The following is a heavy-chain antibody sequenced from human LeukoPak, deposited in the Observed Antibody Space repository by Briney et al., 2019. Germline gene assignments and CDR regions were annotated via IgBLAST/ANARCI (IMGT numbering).Heavy chain of an antibody. Sequence: GGPLTLSCAASGLTFNTYSMNWLRETPGKGLEWVSSINSRGTSIYYAASVRGRFTISRDNTKNSLYLQMNSLRVEDTAVYYCARVETMMTVGPDAFDIWGQGTMVTVSS. D-gene: IGHD3-22*01. CDR3: ARVETMMTVGPDAFDI. CDR1: GLTFNTYS. CDR2: INSRGTSI. J-gene: IGHJ3*02. V-gene: IGHV3-21*01.